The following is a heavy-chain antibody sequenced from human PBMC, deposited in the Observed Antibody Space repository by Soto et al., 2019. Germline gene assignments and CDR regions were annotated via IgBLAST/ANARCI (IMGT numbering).Heavy chain of an antibody. CDR2: INPKSGGT. D-gene: IGHD3-22*01. J-gene: IGHJ3*02. CDR3: ATDRVAFDM. Sequence: GASVKVSCKASGYSLSGYYLHWVRQAPGQGPEWMGWINPKSGGTKYAEKFQGRVSMTGDTSITTAYLELSSLTSDDTAVYYCATDRVAFDMWGQGTKVTV. CDR1: GYSLSGYY. V-gene: IGHV1-2*02.